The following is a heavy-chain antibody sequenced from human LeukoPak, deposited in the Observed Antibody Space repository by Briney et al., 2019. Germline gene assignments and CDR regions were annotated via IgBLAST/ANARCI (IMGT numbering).Heavy chain of an antibody. CDR3: AKDAGHNNAWVDY. Sequence: PGGSLRLSCAASGFTFSSYAMHWVRQAPGKGLEWVAVISYDGSNKYYADSVKGRFTISRDNSKNSLYLQMNSLRAEDMALYYCAKDAGHNNAWVDYWGQGTLVTVSS. CDR1: GFTFSSYA. D-gene: IGHD1/OR15-1a*01. J-gene: IGHJ4*02. CDR2: ISYDGSNK. V-gene: IGHV3-30-3*01.